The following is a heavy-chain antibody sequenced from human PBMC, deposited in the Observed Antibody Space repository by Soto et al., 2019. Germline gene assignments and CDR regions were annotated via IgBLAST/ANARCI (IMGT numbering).Heavy chain of an antibody. CDR2: VIPTLATA. J-gene: IGHJ3*02. D-gene: IGHD4-17*01. CDR3: ASDYGEIDAFDI. V-gene: IGHV1-69*01. Sequence: QVQLVQSGAEGKKPGSSVKVSGKTAGGPFNNHAINWVRQAPGQGLEWVGLVIPTLATADYAQKFQGRVTMTADEVTNTAYMELSSLRSDDTGVYYCASDYGEIDAFDIWGQGTLVTVSS. CDR1: GGPFNNHA.